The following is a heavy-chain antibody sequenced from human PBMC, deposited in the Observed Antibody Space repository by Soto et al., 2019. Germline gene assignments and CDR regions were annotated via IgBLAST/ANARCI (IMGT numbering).Heavy chain of an antibody. D-gene: IGHD6-13*01. CDR1: GGSISSGDYY. J-gene: IGHJ5*02. V-gene: IGHV4-30-4*01. CDR2: IYYSGST. CDR3: ARDRGSSWMYKWFDP. Sequence: QVQLQESGPGLVKPSQTLSLTCTVSGGSISSGDYYWSWIRQPPGKGLEWIGYIYYSGSTYYNPSLKSRVTISVDTSKNQFSLNLSSVTAADTAVYYCARDRGSSWMYKWFDPWGREPRSPSPQ.